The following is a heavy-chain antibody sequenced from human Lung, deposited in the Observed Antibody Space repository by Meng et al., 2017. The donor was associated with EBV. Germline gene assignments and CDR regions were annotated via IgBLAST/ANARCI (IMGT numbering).Heavy chain of an antibody. V-gene: IGHV4-4*02. J-gene: IGHJ4*02. D-gene: IGHD2-21*02. CDR3: ARVGAYCGGDCYHPR. CDR1: GGSLSSRTW. Sequence: VQLQESGPGLVKPSGTLSLTCAVSGGSLSSRTWWSWVRQPPGKGLEWIGEIYHSGSTNYNPSLKSRVTISVDESKNQFSLRLSSVTAADTAVYYCARVGAYCGGDCYHPRWGQGTLVTVSS. CDR2: IYHSGST.